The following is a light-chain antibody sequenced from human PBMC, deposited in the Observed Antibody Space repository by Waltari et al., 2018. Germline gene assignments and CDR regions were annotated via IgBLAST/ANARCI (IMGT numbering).Light chain of an antibody. Sequence: TVVTQEPSLSVSPGGTVAVTCGLSAGSVSPSDFPSWYQHTPGQPPRTLIYNTKTRPSGVPIRFSGSIAGNKAVLTITGAEADDESDYFCMLYLGNGINIFGRGTHLTVL. J-gene: IGLJ2*01. V-gene: IGLV8-61*01. CDR3: MLYLGNGINI. CDR2: NTK. CDR1: AGSVSPSDF.